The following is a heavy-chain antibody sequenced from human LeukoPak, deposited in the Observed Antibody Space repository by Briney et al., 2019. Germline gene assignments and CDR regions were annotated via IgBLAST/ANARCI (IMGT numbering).Heavy chain of an antibody. J-gene: IGHJ3*02. CDR3: ARALSWAFDI. CDR1: GGSIRSHY. Sequence: SETLSLTCTASGGSIRSHYWSLIRQPPGKGLEWIGYIYYSGSTSYNPSLKSRVTISVDTSKNQLSLKLSSVTAADTAVYYCARALSWAFDIWGQGTMVTVSS. D-gene: IGHD3-16*02. CDR2: IYYSGST. V-gene: IGHV4-59*11.